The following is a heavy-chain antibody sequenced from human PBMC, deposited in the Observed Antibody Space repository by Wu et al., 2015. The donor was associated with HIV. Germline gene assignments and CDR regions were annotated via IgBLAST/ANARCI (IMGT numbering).Heavy chain of an antibody. CDR1: GYSLTELS. CDR2: FDPRNGKT. V-gene: IGHV1-24*01. Sequence: QDLLVQSGAEVKKPGASVRVACKVSGYSLTELSMHWVRQAPGKGLKWMGGFDPRNGKTIYAQKFQGRVTMTEDTSTDTAYIELSSLRSEDTAVYYCARDRLRDYYDTTGYAFDIWGQGTMVTVSS. D-gene: IGHD3-22*01. CDR3: ARDRLRDYYDTTGYAFDI. J-gene: IGHJ3*02.